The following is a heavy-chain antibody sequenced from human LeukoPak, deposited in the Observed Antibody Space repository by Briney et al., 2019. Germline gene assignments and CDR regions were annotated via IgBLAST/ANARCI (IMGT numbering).Heavy chain of an antibody. CDR3: ARAGGYCSGGSCYRGYSWFDP. CDR2: ILYNGSNK. D-gene: IGHD2-15*01. V-gene: IGHV3-33*01. J-gene: IGHJ5*02. CDR1: GFTFSSSG. Sequence: TGGSLRLSCAASGFTFSSSGMHWVRQAPGKGLEGVADILYNGSNKYYADSVKGRFTISRDNSKNTLYLQMNSLRVEDTAVYYCARAGGYCSGGSCYRGYSWFDPWGQGTLVTVSS.